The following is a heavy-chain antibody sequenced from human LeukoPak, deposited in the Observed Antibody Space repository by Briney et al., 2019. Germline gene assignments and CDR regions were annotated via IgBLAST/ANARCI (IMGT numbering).Heavy chain of an antibody. D-gene: IGHD6-19*01. J-gene: IGHJ4*02. CDR2: IIPIFGTA. CDR1: GGTFSSYA. Sequence: ASVKVSCKASGGTFSSYAISWVRQAPGQGLEWMGGIIPIFGTANYAQKLQGRVTITADESTSTAYMELSSLRSEDTAVYYCSIAVAGTGTYYFDYWGQGTLVTVSS. V-gene: IGHV1-69*01. CDR3: SIAVAGTGTYYFDY.